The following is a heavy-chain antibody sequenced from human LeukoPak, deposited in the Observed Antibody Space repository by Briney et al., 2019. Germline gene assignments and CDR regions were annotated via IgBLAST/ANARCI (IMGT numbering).Heavy chain of an antibody. CDR1: GFTFTTYW. CDR2: IKQDGSDK. D-gene: IGHD6-6*01. CDR3: AILSIAARPDDY. V-gene: IGHV3-7*05. J-gene: IGHJ4*02. Sequence: PGGSLRLSCAASGFTFTTYWMSWVRQAPGKGLEWVANIKQDGSDKYYVDSVKGRFTISRDNAKNTLYLQMNSLRAEDTAVYYCAILSIAARPDDYWGQGTLVTVSS.